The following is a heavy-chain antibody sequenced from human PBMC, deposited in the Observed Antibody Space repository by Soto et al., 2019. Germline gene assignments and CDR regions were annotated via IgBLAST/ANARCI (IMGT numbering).Heavy chain of an antibody. CDR3: AKAFSGYSSSWYSFRNKNYYYYGMDV. CDR2: ISHDGSNK. J-gene: IGHJ6*02. V-gene: IGHV3-30-3*01. Sequence: GGSLSLSSAASGFAFSSYAMHLVRQAPGKGLEWVAVISHDGSNKYYADSVKGRFTISRDNSKNTLYLQMNSLRAEDTAVYYCAKAFSGYSSSWYSFRNKNYYYYGMDVWGQGTTVTVSS. D-gene: IGHD6-13*01. CDR1: GFAFSSYA.